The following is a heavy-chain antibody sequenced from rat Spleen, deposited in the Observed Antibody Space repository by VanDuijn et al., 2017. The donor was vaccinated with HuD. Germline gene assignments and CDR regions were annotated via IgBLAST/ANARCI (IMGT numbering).Heavy chain of an antibody. D-gene: IGHD1-2*01. J-gene: IGHJ2*01. CDR1: GYSITLNY. V-gene: IGHV3-1*01. Sequence: EVQLQESGPGLVKPSQSLSLTCSVTGYSITLNYWGWIRKFPGNKMEWMGYINHSGSTTYNPSTQSPISITRDTSKNQFFLHLNSLTTEDTATYYCARETIAFYWCQGVLITVSS. CDR3: ARETIAFY. CDR2: INHSGST.